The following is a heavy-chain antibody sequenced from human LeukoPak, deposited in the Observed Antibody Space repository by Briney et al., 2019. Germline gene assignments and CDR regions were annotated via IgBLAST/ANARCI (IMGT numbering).Heavy chain of an antibody. CDR1: GFTLRTYG. CDR3: AKVIGGSSAWYARGFDY. Sequence: GGSLRLSCAASGFTLRTYGMHWVRQAPGKGREWVAFIRNDESNKYYADSVKGRFTISRDNSKNTLYLQMNSLRAEDTAVYFCAKVIGGSSAWYARGFDYWGQGTLVTVSS. CDR2: IRNDESNK. D-gene: IGHD2-15*01. V-gene: IGHV3-30*02. J-gene: IGHJ4*02.